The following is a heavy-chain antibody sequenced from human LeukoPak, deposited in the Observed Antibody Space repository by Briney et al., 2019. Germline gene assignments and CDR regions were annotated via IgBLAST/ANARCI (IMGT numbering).Heavy chain of an antibody. D-gene: IGHD6-13*01. CDR1: GYTFTRYY. J-gene: IGHJ3*02. V-gene: IGHV1-2*02. CDR2: INPNSGGT. CDR3: ARDPRPWRYSSSWEDAFDM. Sequence: ASVKVSCKASGYTFTRYYMHWVRQAPGQGLEWMGWINPNSGGTNYEQKFQSRVTMTRDTSISTAYIELSRLRSEDTAVYYCARDPRPWRYSSSWEDAFDMWGQGTMVTVYS.